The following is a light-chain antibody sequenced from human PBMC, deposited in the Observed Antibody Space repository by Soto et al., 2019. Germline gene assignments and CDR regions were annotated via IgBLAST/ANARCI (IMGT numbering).Light chain of an antibody. CDR2: WAS. Sequence: DIVMTQSPDSLAVSLGERATINYKSSQSVLYSSDNKNYLAWYQQKPGQSPKLLFYWASTRESGVPARFSGSGSGTDFSLTISSLQAEDVAVYFCQQYYKTPLTFGGGTKVEIK. J-gene: IGKJ4*01. CDR3: QQYYKTPLT. V-gene: IGKV4-1*01. CDR1: QSVLYSSDNKNY.